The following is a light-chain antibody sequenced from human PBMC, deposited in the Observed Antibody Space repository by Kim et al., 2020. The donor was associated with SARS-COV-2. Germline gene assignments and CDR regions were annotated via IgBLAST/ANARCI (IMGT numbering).Light chain of an antibody. Sequence: SVKLTCILTSGHSTYAIAWHQQQPEKGPRFLMKLNSDGSHRKGDGIPDRFSGSSSGTERYLTISSLQAEDEADYYCQTWDTGIRVYGGGTKVTVL. CDR1: SGHSTYA. CDR2: LNSDGSH. J-gene: IGLJ3*02. CDR3: QTWDTGIRV. V-gene: IGLV4-69*01.